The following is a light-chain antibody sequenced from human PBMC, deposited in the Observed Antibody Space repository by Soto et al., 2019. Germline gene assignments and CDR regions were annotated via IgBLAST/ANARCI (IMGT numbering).Light chain of an antibody. Sequence: EIQMTQSPSTLSASVGDRVTITCRASQSISTCLAWYQQKPGKAPKLLIYTASNLERGVPSRFSGSGSGTEFTLTSSSLQHDDFATYYCQQHNSYPRTFGQGTKVEIK. CDR1: QSISTC. CDR3: QQHNSYPRT. J-gene: IGKJ1*01. V-gene: IGKV1-5*03. CDR2: TAS.